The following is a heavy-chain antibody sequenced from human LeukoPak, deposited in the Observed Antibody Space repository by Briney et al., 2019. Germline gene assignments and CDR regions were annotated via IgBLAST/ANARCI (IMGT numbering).Heavy chain of an antibody. Sequence: GESLKISRKGSGYSFTSYWIGWVRQMPGKGLEWMGIIYPGDSDTRYSPSFQGQVTISADTSSSTAYLQWSSLKASDTAMYYCASGLVPAAIPWFDPWGQGTLVTVSS. V-gene: IGHV5-51*01. CDR1: GYSFTSYW. CDR2: IYPGDSDT. J-gene: IGHJ5*02. CDR3: ASGLVPAAIPWFDP. D-gene: IGHD2-2*01.